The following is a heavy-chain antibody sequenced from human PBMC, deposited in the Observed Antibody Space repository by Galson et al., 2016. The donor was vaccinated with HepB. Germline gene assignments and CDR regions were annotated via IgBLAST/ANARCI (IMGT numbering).Heavy chain of an antibody. V-gene: IGHV3-48*02. CDR2: MSSSGTSV. J-gene: IGHJ4*02. Sequence: SLRLSCAASGFTLSTYSMNWFRQAPGKGLERVSYMSSSGTSVYYTDSVKGRFTISRDNAKNSLYLQMNSLRDEDTAVYYCARDPHALDFWGQGTLVTVSS. CDR1: GFTLSTYS. CDR3: ARDPHALDF.